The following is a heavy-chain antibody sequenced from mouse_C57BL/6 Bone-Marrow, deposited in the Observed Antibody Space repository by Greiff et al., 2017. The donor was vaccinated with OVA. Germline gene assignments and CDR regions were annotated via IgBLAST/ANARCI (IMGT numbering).Heavy chain of an antibody. CDR3: ARAGIWVLYYYAMDY. Sequence: EVKLQESGPELVKPGDSVKISCKASGYSFTGYFMNWVMQSHGKSLEWIGRINPYNGDTFYNQKFKGKATLTVAKSSSTAHMELRSLTSEDSAVYYCARAGIWVLYYYAMDYWGQGTSVTVSS. J-gene: IGHJ4*01. CDR1: GYSFTGYF. CDR2: INPYNGDT. V-gene: IGHV1-20*01.